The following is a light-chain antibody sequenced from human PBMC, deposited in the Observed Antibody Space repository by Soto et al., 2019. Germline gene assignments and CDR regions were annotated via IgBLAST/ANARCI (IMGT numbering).Light chain of an antibody. J-gene: IGLJ3*02. CDR1: SSDVGSYNL. CDR2: EVS. CDR3: CSYAGRINGV. V-gene: IGLV2-23*02. Sequence: QSVLTQPASVSGSPGQSITISCTGTSSDVGSYNLVSWFQQHPGEAPKLIIYEVSDRPSGVSNRFSGSKSGNTASLTISGLQGSDEADYYCCSYAGRINGVFGGGTKLTVL.